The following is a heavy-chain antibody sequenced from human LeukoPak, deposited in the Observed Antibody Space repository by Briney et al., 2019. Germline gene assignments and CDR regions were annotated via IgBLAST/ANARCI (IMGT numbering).Heavy chain of an antibody. Sequence: SETLSLTCTVSSGSLGSYYWNWLRQPAGEGLEWIGHIYASGSTNYNPSLKSRVTMSVDTSKNQFSLKLNSVTAADSAFYYCAREYSSSSGKALDYWGRGTLVTVSS. CDR2: IYASGST. CDR1: SGSLGSYY. CDR3: AREYSSSSGKALDY. V-gene: IGHV4-4*07. J-gene: IGHJ4*02. D-gene: IGHD6-6*01.